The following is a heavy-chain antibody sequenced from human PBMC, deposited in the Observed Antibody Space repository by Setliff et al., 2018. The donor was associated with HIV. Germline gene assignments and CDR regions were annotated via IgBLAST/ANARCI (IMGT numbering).Heavy chain of an antibody. CDR2: IGADNGNT. Sequence: ASVKVSCKASGYTFTKYGIIWVRQAPGQGLEWMGWIGADNGNTNYAQKFQGRVTMTTDTSTSTVYMELGNLISDDTAVYYCAREGLWFGDRGYFMDVWGKGTAVTVSS. CDR3: AREGLWFGDRGYFMDV. V-gene: IGHV1-18*04. CDR1: GYTFTKYG. D-gene: IGHD3-10*01. J-gene: IGHJ6*03.